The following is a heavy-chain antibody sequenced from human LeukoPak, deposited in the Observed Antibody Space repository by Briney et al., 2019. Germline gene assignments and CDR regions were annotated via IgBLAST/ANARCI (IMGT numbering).Heavy chain of an antibody. J-gene: IGHJ4*02. CDR2: IKQDGSEK. CDR1: GFTFSIYW. V-gene: IGHV3-7*01. Sequence: GGSLRLSRAASGFTFSIYWMSWVRQAPGKGLEWVANIKQDGSEKYYVDSVKGRFTISRDNAKNSLYLQMNSLRAEDTAVYYCARDAYYDFWSGYYLGLYYFDYWGQGTLVTVSS. D-gene: IGHD3-3*01. CDR3: ARDAYYDFWSGYYLGLYYFDY.